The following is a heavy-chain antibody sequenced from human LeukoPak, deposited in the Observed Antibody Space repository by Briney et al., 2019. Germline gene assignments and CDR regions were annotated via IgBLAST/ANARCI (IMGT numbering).Heavy chain of an antibody. V-gene: IGHV3-23*01. CDR2: ISGSGGTT. J-gene: IGHJ4*02. D-gene: IGHD2-15*01. Sequence: GGSLRLSCAASGFTFSSYAMSWVRQAPGKGLEWVSAISGSGGTTYYADSVKGRFTISRDNSKNTLYLQINSLRAEDTAVYYCAKGVVVVAAKYYFDYWGQGTLVTVSS. CDR1: GFTFSSYA. CDR3: AKGVVVVAAKYYFDY.